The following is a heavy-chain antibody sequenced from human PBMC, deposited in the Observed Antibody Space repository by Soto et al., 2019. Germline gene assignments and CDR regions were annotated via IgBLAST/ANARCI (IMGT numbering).Heavy chain of an antibody. V-gene: IGHV4-59*08. CDR1: GGSISSHY. CDR3: ARHVYSSSSGYYYYYMDV. CDR2: IYYSGST. D-gene: IGHD6-6*01. J-gene: IGHJ6*03. Sequence: TLSLTCTVSGGSISSHYWSWIRQPPGQGPEWIGYIYYSGSTNYNPSLKSRVTISVDTSKNQFSLRLSSVTAADTAVYYCARHVYSSSSGYYYYYMDVWGKGTTVTVSS.